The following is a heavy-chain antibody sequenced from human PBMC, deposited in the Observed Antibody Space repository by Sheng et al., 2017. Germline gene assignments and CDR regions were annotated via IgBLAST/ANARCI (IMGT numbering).Heavy chain of an antibody. V-gene: IGHV3-49*02. CDR2: YGGTT. D-gene: IGHD2-8*01. Sequence: YGGTTEYAASVKGRFTISRDESKNIAYLQMNSLKTEDTAXYFCTRCMLIYGNYFDYWGQGTLVSVSS. CDR3: TRCMLIYGNYFDY. J-gene: IGHJ4*02.